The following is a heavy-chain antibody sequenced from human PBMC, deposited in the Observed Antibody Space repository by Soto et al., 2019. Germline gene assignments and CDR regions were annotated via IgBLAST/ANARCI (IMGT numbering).Heavy chain of an antibody. D-gene: IGHD3-22*01. CDR1: GFTFSSYE. CDR3: ARGSDYYDSSGYYWGPDDAFDI. V-gene: IGHV3-48*03. CDR2: ISSSGSTI. J-gene: IGHJ3*02. Sequence: GGSLRLSCAASGFTFSSYEMNGVRQAPGKGLEWVSYISSSGSTIYYADSVKGRFTISRDNAKNSLYLQMNSLRAEDTAVYYCARGSDYYDSSGYYWGPDDAFDIWGQGTMVTVSS.